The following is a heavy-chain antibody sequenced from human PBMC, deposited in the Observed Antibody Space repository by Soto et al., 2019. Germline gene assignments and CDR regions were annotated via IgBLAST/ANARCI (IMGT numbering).Heavy chain of an antibody. J-gene: IGHJ6*02. V-gene: IGHV1-18*01. CDR3: ARDWGLRGYYYYGMDV. CDR1: GYTFTSYG. CDR2: ISAYNGNT. Sequence: GASVKVSCKASGYTFTSYGISWVRQAPGQGLEWMGWISAYNGNTNYAQKLQGRVTMTTDTSTSTAYMELRSLRSDDTAVYYCARDWGLRGYYYYGMDVWGQGTTVTVSS. D-gene: IGHD3-16*01.